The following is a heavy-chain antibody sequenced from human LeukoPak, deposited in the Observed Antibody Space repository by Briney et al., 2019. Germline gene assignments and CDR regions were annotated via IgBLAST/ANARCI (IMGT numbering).Heavy chain of an antibody. CDR3: ARDDPTGTTNY. CDR1: GSTFSSYW. CDR2: INSDGSST. V-gene: IGHV3-74*01. J-gene: IGHJ4*02. D-gene: IGHD1-7*01. Sequence: GGSLRLSCAASGSTFSSYWMQWVRQAPGKGLVWVSRINSDGSSTSYADSVKGRFTISRDNAKNTLYLQMNSLRAEDTAVYYCARDDPTGTTNYWGQGTLVTVSS.